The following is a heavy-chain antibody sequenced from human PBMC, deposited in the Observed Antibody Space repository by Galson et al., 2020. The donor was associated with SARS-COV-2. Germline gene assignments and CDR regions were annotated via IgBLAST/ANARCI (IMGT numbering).Heavy chain of an antibody. CDR2: IDPSDSYT. Sequence: GESLKISFKGSGYSFTSYWISWVHQMPGKGLEWMGRIDPSDSYTNYSPSFQGHVTISADKSISTAYLQWSSLKASDTAMYYCASTSFRGGGDYYYYYGMDVWGQGITVTVSS. CDR3: ASTSFRGGGDYYYYYGMDV. D-gene: IGHD3-10*01. CDR1: GYSFTSYW. V-gene: IGHV5-10-1*01. J-gene: IGHJ6*02.